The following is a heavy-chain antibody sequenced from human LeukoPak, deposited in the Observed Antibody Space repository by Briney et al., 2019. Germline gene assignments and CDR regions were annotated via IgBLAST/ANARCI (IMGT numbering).Heavy chain of an antibody. CDR1: GFTFNNYW. J-gene: IGHJ4*02. CDR3: ARGVAGTLDY. Sequence: PGGSLRLSCAASGFTFNNYWMHWVRQAPGKGLVWVSRLNSDGSSINYADSVKGRFTISRDNAENTLYLQMNSLRVEDTAVYYCARGVAGTLDYWGQGTLVTVSS. V-gene: IGHV3-74*01. D-gene: IGHD6-19*01. CDR2: LNSDGSSI.